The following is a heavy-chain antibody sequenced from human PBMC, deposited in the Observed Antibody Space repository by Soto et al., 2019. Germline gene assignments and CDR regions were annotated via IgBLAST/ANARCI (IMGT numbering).Heavy chain of an antibody. CDR2: ISPDENDK. CDR1: GFTLSNSG. CDR3: AKGGRGSESWHLHY. V-gene: IGHV3-30*18. Sequence: QVQLVESGGGVVQPGGSLRLSCVGSGFTLSNSGMHWVRQAPGKGLEWVAVISPDENDKYYADSVKGRFTLSRDNSKNMLYVKMNSLRADDTAVYYCAKGGRGSESWHLHYWGRGTLVTVSS. D-gene: IGHD1-26*01. J-gene: IGHJ4*02.